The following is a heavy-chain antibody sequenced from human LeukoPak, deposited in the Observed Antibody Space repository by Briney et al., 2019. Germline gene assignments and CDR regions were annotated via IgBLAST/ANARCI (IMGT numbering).Heavy chain of an antibody. Sequence: SVKLSCKAAVATFTSYAISWVRWARGHRLEGLGWIGPIFDTANYAQKFLGRVTITADKSTSTAYIELSSLRSEDTPVYYCASAFRYYGSGSETYYYYYYMDVWGKGTTVTVSS. CDR3: ASAFRYYGSGSETYYYYYYMDV. V-gene: IGHV1-69*06. CDR1: VATFTSYA. CDR2: IGPIFDTA. D-gene: IGHD3-10*01. J-gene: IGHJ6*03.